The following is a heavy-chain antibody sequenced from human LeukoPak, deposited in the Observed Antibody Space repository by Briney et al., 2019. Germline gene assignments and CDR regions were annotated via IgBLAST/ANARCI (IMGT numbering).Heavy chain of an antibody. J-gene: IGHJ4*02. V-gene: IGHV3-15*01. D-gene: IGHD6-19*01. CDR2: IKSKTDGGTP. Sequence: GGSLRLSCAASGFTFSNAWMTWVRQAPGKGLEWVGHIKSKTDGGTPDYAAPVKGRFTISRDDSKSTLYLQMNSLETEDTATYYCATEGGSGWFGHFDHWGRGTLVTVS. CDR3: ATEGGSGWFGHFDH. CDR1: GFTFSNAW.